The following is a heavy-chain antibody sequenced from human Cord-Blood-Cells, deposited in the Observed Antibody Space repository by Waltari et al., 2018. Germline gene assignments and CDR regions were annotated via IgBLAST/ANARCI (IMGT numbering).Heavy chain of an antibody. CDR3: ARVLTTFGGNSGAFDI. CDR2: IYHSGST. CDR1: GYSIRSGYY. Sequence: QVQLQESGPGLVKPSETLSLTCAVSGYSIRSGYYWGWIRQPPGKGLEWIGSIYHSGSTYYNPSLKSRVTISVDTSKNQFSLKLSSVTAADTAVYYCARVLTTFGGNSGAFDIWGQGTMVTVSS. D-gene: IGHD2-21*02. V-gene: IGHV4-38-2*01. J-gene: IGHJ3*02.